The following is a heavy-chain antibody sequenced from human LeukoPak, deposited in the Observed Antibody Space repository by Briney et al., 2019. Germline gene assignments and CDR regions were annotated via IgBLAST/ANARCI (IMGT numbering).Heavy chain of an antibody. Sequence: GGSLRLSCAASGFTFSDYAMTWIRQSPGKGREWVSYINTSGSTVYYAGSVKGRFTTSRDNAKNSLYLQMTSLRAEDTAVYYCARTTVAGGTYLDYWGQGTLVTVSS. CDR1: GFTFSDYA. CDR3: ARTTVAGGTYLDY. D-gene: IGHD6-19*01. J-gene: IGHJ4*02. V-gene: IGHV3-11*01. CDR2: INTSGSTV.